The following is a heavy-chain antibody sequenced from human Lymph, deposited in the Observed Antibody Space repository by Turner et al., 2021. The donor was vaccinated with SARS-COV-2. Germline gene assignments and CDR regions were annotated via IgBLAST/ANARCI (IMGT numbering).Heavy chain of an antibody. Sequence: QVQLVQSGAEVKKPGASVKVSCKVSGYTLPELSMHWGRQTPGKGLEWMGGFDPEDGETIYAQNFQGGVTMTEDTSTDTAYMDLSSLRSEDTAVYYCATAPAAVVTGWFDPWGQGTLVTVSS. V-gene: IGHV1-24*01. D-gene: IGHD2-15*01. CDR2: FDPEDGET. CDR3: ATAPAAVVTGWFDP. CDR1: GYTLPELS. J-gene: IGHJ5*02.